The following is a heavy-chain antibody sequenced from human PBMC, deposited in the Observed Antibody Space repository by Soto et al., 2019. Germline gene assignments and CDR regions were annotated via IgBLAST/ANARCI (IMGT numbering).Heavy chain of an antibody. CDR3: ARAMDSGYDSYYFDY. Sequence: QVQLQESGPGLVKPSQTLSLTCTVSGGSISSGGYYWSWICQHPGKGLEWIGYIYYSGSTYYNPSLKSRVTISVDTSKNQFSLKLSSVTAADTAVYYCARAMDSGYDSYYFDYWGQGTLVTVSS. CDR2: IYYSGST. CDR1: GGSISSGGYY. V-gene: IGHV4-31*03. J-gene: IGHJ4*02. D-gene: IGHD5-12*01.